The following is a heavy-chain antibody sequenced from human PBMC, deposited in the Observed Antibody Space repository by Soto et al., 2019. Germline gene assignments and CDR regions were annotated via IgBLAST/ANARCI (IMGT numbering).Heavy chain of an antibody. CDR1: GGSVRSYY. Sequence: SETLSLTCTVSGGSVRSYYWSWIRQPPGKGLEWIGYIYYSGITNYNPSLNSRVTISVDTSRNQFSLELSSVTAADTAVYYCARVHDFWSGYYWLDPWGQGTLVTVSS. J-gene: IGHJ5*02. V-gene: IGHV4-59*02. D-gene: IGHD3-3*01. CDR2: IYYSGIT. CDR3: ARVHDFWSGYYWLDP.